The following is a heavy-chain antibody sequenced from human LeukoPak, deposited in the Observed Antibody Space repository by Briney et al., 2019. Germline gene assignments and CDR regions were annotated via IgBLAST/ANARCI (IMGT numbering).Heavy chain of an antibody. CDR2: ISSSGSTT. CDR1: GFTFSSYE. J-gene: IGHJ4*02. CDR3: ASRNYDSSGYYFD. Sequence: GGSLRLSCAASGFTFSSYEMNWVRQAPGKGLEWVSYISSSGSTTHYADSVKGRFTISRDNAKKSLYLQMNSPGGEDTAVDYWASRNYDSSGYYFDWGQGTLVTVSS. V-gene: IGHV3-48*03. D-gene: IGHD3-22*01.